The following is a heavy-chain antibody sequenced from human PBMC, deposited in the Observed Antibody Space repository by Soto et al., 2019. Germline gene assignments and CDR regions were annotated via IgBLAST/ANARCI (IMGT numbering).Heavy chain of an antibody. CDR2: IYHSGST. J-gene: IGHJ5*02. Sequence: PSDTLSLTFVISGGSISSRNWWSWVRQPPGKGLEWIGEIYHSGSTNNNPSLKSRVTIAIDKSKNQFSLKLSSVTAADTAIYYCARKGYDGTDYYKTWGQG. CDR3: ARKGYDGTDYYKT. V-gene: IGHV4-4*02. D-gene: IGHD3-22*01. CDR1: GGSISSRNW.